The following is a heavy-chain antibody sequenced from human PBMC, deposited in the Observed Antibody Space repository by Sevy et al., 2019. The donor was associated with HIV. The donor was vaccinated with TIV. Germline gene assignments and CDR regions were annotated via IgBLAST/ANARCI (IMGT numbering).Heavy chain of an antibody. J-gene: IGHJ4*02. CDR2: INHSGST. V-gene: IGHV4-34*01. CDR3: ARGPPSRYVWGSYRPTRRFDY. Sequence: SETLSLTCAVYGGSFSGYYWSWIRQPPGKGLEWIGEINHSGSTNYNPSLKSRVTISLDTSKNQFSLKLSSVTAADTAVYYCARGPPSRYVWGSYRPTRRFDYWGQGTLVTVSS. D-gene: IGHD3-16*02. CDR1: GGSFSGYY.